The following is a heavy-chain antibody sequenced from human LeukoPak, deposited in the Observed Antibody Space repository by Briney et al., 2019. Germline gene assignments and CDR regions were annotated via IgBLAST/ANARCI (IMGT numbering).Heavy chain of an antibody. Sequence: GGSLRLSYAASGFTFSSYGMHWVRQAPGKGLEWVAVISYDGSNKYYVDSVKGRFTISRGNSKNTLYLQMNSLRAEDTAVYYCAKGYYGMDVWGQGTTVTVSS. CDR1: GFTFSSYG. CDR3: AKGYYGMDV. J-gene: IGHJ6*02. CDR2: ISYDGSNK. V-gene: IGHV3-30*18.